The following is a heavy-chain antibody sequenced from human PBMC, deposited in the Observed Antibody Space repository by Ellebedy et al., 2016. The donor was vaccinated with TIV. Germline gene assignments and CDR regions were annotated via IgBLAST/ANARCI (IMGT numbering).Heavy chain of an antibody. J-gene: IGHJ4*02. V-gene: IGHV3-23*01. Sequence: GESLKISCAASGFTFSNFAMTWIRQAPGKGLEWVSGISSSGGSTFYTDSVKGRFTISRDNSKNTVYLQMSSLRAEDTAVYYCGKYDSSGYYYAQRVYWGQGSLVTVSS. CDR3: GKYDSSGYYYAQRVY. CDR1: GFTFSNFA. CDR2: ISSSGGST. D-gene: IGHD3-22*01.